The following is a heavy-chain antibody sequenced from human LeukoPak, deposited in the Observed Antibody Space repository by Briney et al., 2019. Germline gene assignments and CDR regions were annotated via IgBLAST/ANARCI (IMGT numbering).Heavy chain of an antibody. CDR1: GYTFTSYG. J-gene: IGHJ4*02. CDR3: ARAGEGGYYDILTGYYPFGY. D-gene: IGHD3-9*01. V-gene: IGHV1-18*01. CDR2: ISAYNGNT. Sequence: GASVKVSCKASGYTFTSYGISWVRQAPGQGLEWMGWISAYNGNTNYAQKLQGRVTMTTDTSTSTAYMELRSLRSDDTAVYYCARAGEGGYYDILTGYYPFGYWGQGTLVTVSS.